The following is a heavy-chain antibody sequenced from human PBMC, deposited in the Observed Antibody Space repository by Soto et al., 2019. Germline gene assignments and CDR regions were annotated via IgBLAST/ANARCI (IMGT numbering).Heavy chain of an antibody. Sequence: ASVKVSCKASGYTFTSYGISWVRQAPGQGLEWMGWISAYNGNTNYTQKLQGRVTMTTDTSTSTAYMELRSLRSDDTAVYYCARVPYLRNYFDYWGQGTLVTVSS. D-gene: IGHD3-10*01. V-gene: IGHV1-18*04. CDR1: GYTFTSYG. CDR3: ARVPYLRNYFDY. CDR2: ISAYNGNT. J-gene: IGHJ4*02.